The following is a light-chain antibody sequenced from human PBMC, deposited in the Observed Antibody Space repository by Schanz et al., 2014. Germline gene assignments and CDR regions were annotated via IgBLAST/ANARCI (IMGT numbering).Light chain of an antibody. Sequence: QSVLTQPPSASGTPGQGVTISCSGSSSNLGSNYVYWYQQLPGTAPKLLIYRNNQRPSGVPDRFSGSKSGTSASLAISGLRSEDEADYYCAAWDDSLSGVVFGGGTKLTVL. CDR2: RNN. CDR3: AAWDDSLSGVV. V-gene: IGLV1-47*01. J-gene: IGLJ2*01. CDR1: SSNLGSNY.